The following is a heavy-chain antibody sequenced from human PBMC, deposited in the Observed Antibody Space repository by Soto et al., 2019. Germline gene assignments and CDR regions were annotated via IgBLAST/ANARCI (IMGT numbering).Heavy chain of an antibody. CDR2: IHHRGNT. CDR3: AREGGSYDSGGFLIRGAFDV. J-gene: IGHJ3*01. V-gene: IGHV4-31*01. Sequence: SETLSLTCTVSGGSISSGDYYWNWIRQHPEKGLEWIGSIHHRGNTYYSPSLESQISISIDTSKNQFSLRLSSVTAADTAVYYCAREGGSYDSGGFLIRGAFDVWGQGTTVTVSS. CDR1: GGSISSGDYY. D-gene: IGHD3-22*01.